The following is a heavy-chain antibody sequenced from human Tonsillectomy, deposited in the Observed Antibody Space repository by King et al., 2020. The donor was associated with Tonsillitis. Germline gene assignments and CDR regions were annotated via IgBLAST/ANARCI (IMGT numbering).Heavy chain of an antibody. CDR2: LNPNSKDT. CDR1: GYTFSSYD. D-gene: IGHD3-16*01. Sequence: VQLVESGPEVKKPGASVKVSCKASGYTFSSYDINWVRQSIGQGLEWMGWLNPNSKDTGYAQKFQGRATMTTDTSTNTVYLELSSLTSEDTAVYYCARLNLHGGVRQDFDLWGQGTLVTVSS. V-gene: IGHV1-8*01. J-gene: IGHJ4*02. CDR3: ARLNLHGGVRQDFDL.